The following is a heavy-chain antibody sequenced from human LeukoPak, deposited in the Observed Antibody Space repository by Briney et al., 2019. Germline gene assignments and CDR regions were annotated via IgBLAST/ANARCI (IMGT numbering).Heavy chain of an antibody. V-gene: IGHV3-23*01. J-gene: IGHJ4*02. CDR1: GFTFSSYA. Sequence: GGSLRLSCAASGFTFSSYAMTWVHRAPGKGLAWVSSISKSDGSTYYADSVKGRFTISRDNSKNTVYLHMDSLRVEDTAIYYCARGALIPDFRGQGTLVTLSS. D-gene: IGHD2-21*01. CDR3: ARGALIPDF. CDR2: ISKSDGST.